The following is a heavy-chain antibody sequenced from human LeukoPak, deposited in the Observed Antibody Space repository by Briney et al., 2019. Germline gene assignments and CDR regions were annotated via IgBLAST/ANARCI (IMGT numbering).Heavy chain of an antibody. CDR3: ARGFGGRWGSSSGLWCLAY. D-gene: IGHD6-6*01. V-gene: IGHV4-34*01. Sequence: PSETLSLTCAVYGGSFSGYYWSWIRQPPGKGLEWIGEINHSGSTNYNPSLKSRVTISVDTSKNQFSLKLSSVTAADTAVYYCARGFGGRWGSSSGLWCLAYWGQGTLVTVSS. J-gene: IGHJ4*02. CDR1: GGSFSGYY. CDR2: INHSGST.